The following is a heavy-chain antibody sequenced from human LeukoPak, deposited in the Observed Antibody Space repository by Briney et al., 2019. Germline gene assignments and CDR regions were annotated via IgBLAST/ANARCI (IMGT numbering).Heavy chain of an antibody. Sequence: GRSLRLSCVASGFTFDEFAMHWVRQVPGKGLEWVSGTTWNGGIIGYADSVKGRFTISRDNAKNSLYLQMSSLRSEDTALYYCVKDGENYYDSAVYGMDVWGQGTTATVSS. CDR2: TTWNGGII. J-gene: IGHJ6*02. CDR1: GFTFDEFA. V-gene: IGHV3-9*01. CDR3: VKDGENYYDSAVYGMDV. D-gene: IGHD3-22*01.